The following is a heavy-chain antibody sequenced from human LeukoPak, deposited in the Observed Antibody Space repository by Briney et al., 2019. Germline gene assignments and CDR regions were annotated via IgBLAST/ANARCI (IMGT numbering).Heavy chain of an antibody. Sequence: GGSLRLSCAASGFTFSSHWMHWVRHGPGKGRVWVARISDDGTIRSYGDAVRGRFTISRDNAKTTVYLEMNTLRAEATAVYYCARNNWGIAYWGQGALVTVSS. V-gene: IGHV3-74*01. J-gene: IGHJ4*02. CDR2: ISDDGTIR. D-gene: IGHD3-16*01. CDR3: ARNNWGIAY. CDR1: GFTFSSHW.